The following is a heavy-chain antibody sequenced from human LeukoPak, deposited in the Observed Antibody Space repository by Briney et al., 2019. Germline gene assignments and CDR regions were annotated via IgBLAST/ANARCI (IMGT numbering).Heavy chain of an antibody. CDR2: INPSGGST. J-gene: IGHJ6*02. CDR1: GYTFTSYY. CDR3: ARGYYDSSGYYVEFYGMDV. Sequence: ASVKVSCKASGYTFTSYYMHWVRQAPGQGLEWMGIINPSGGSTSYAQKFQGRVTMTRDTSTSTVYMELSSLRSEDTAVYYCARGYYDSSGYYVEFYGMDVWGQGTTVTVSS. D-gene: IGHD3-22*01. V-gene: IGHV1-46*01.